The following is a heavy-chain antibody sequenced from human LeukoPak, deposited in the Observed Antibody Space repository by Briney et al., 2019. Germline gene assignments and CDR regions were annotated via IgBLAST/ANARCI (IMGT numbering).Heavy chain of an antibody. CDR1: GGSLSTFY. J-gene: IGHJ4*02. D-gene: IGHD6-6*01. CDR3: ATHSSSSNIFDN. Sequence: SEALSLTCSVSGGSLSTFYWTWIRQSPGKGLEWIGYIYYNGITNYNLSLKSRVTISLDTSRNLFSLKLSSVTAADTAVYYCATHSSSSNIFDNWGQGTLVTVSS. CDR2: IYYNGIT. V-gene: IGHV4-59*01.